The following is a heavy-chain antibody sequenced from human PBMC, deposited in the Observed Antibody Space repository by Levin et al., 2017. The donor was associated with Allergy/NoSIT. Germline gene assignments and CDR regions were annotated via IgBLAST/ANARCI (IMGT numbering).Heavy chain of an antibody. CDR3: ASRYSGSYGDAFDI. V-gene: IGHV3-30*04. CDR2: ISYDGSNK. Sequence: PGGSLRLSCAASGFTFSSYAMHWVRQAPGKGLEWVAVISYDGSNKYYADSVKGRFTISRDNSKNTLYLQMNSLRAEDTAVYYCASRYSGSYGDAFDIWGQGTMVTVSS. J-gene: IGHJ3*02. CDR1: GFTFSSYA. D-gene: IGHD1-26*01.